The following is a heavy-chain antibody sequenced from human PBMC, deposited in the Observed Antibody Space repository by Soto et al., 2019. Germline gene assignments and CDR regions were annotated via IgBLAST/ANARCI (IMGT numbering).Heavy chain of an antibody. Sequence: QVQLVESGGCVVQPGRSLRLSCAASGFALSTYTMHWVRQTPGQGLEWVAVIANDGSYKYYADSVKGRFTISRDNSMNTVYLQMNSLRTEDTAVYYCAGERNAFDLWGQGTMVTVSS. CDR1: GFALSTYT. CDR2: IANDGSYK. CDR3: AGERNAFDL. J-gene: IGHJ3*01. V-gene: IGHV3-30-3*01.